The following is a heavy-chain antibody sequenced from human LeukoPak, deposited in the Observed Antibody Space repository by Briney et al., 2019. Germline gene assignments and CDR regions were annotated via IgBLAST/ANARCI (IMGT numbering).Heavy chain of an antibody. CDR2: INPSGGST. V-gene: IGHV1-46*01. D-gene: IGHD5-24*01. J-gene: IGHJ1*01. CDR3: ATGRDGYNSEYFQH. Sequence: ASVTVSFKASGYTFTTYYMHWVRQAPGQGLEWMGIINPSGGSTNDPQKFQGRVTMTRDTSTSTVYMELSSLRSEDTAVYFCATGRDGYNSEYFQHWGQGTLVTVSS. CDR1: GYTFTTYY.